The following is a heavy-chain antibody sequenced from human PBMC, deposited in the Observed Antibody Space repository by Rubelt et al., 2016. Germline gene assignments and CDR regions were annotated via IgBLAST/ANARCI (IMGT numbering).Heavy chain of an antibody. J-gene: IGHJ2*01. V-gene: IGHV1-18*01. CDR3: ARDRIRIAARQGWYFDL. Sequence: QVQLVQSGAEVKKPGASVKVSCKASGYTFTSYGISWVRQAPGQGLEWMGWISAYNGNTNYAQKLQGRVTMTTETSTSTAYMELRSLRSDDTAVYDCARDRIRIAARQGWYFDLWGRGTLVTVSS. CDR2: ISAYNGNT. D-gene: IGHD6-6*01. CDR1: GYTFTSYG.